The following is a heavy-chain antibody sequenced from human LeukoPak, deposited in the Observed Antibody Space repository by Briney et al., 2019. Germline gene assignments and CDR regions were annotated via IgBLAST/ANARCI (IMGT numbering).Heavy chain of an antibody. V-gene: IGHV3-30*02. D-gene: IGHD2-21*02. CDR2: IRYDGSSQ. CDR1: GFTFSSYG. CDR3: AKEGMVTPIDY. J-gene: IGHJ4*02. Sequence: GGSLGLSCGASGFTFSSYGMHWVRQAPGKGLEWVAFIRYDGSSQYYTNSVKGRLTISRDNSKNTLYVQMNSLRGDDTGVYYCAKEGMVTPIDYWGQGTLVTVSS.